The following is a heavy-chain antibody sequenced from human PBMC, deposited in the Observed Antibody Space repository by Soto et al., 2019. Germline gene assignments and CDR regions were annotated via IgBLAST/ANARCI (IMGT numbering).Heavy chain of an antibody. CDR2: IIPIFGTA. D-gene: IGHD2-2*01. CDR1: GGTFSSYA. Sequence: QVQLVQSGAEVKKPGSSVKVSCKASGGTFSSYAISWVRQAPGQGLEWMGGIIPIFGTANYAQKFQGRVTITADESTSTAYMELSSLRSEDTAVYYCARGRKAGVVPADAWGNNWFDPWGQGTLVTVSS. J-gene: IGHJ5*02. V-gene: IGHV1-69*01. CDR3: ARGRKAGVVPADAWGNNWFDP.